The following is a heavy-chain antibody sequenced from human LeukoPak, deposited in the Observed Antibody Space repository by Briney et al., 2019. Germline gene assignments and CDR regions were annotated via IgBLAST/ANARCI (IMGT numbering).Heavy chain of an antibody. J-gene: IGHJ4*02. D-gene: IGHD1-26*01. CDR1: GYTFTDYY. V-gene: IGHV1-2*02. CDR2: INPNSGGT. Sequence: ASVKVSCRASGYTFTDYYIHWVRQPPGQGLGWLGWINPNSGGTNYVQKFQGRVTMTRDTSISTAYMELSRLRSDDTAVYYCARGSGSYPYYFDYWGQGTLVTVSS. CDR3: ARGSGSYPYYFDY.